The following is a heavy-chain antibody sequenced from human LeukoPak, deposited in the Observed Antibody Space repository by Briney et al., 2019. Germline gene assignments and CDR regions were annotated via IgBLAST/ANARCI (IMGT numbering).Heavy chain of an antibody. J-gene: IGHJ4*02. V-gene: IGHV4-34*01. Sequence: SETLSLTCAVYGGSFSGYYWSWIRQPPGKGLEWIGEINHSGSTNYNPSLKSRVTISVDTSKNQFSLKLSSVTAADTAVYYCARGRSVYYYDSSGYYYGGYFDYWGQGTLVTVSS. CDR2: INHSGST. CDR3: ARGRSVYYYDSSGYYYGGYFDY. D-gene: IGHD3-22*01. CDR1: GGSFSGYY.